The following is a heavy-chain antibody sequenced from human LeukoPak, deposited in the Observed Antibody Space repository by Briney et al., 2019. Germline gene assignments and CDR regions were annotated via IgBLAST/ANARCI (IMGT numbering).Heavy chain of an antibody. D-gene: IGHD2-21*01. CDR2: INSDGSST. Sequence: GGSLRLSCAASGFTFSSYWMHWVRQAPGKGLVWVSRINSDGSSTSYADSVKGRFTISRDNAKNTLYLQMNSLRAEDTALYYCAKDIGVGPDYYFDYWGQGTLVTVSS. CDR3: AKDIGVGPDYYFDY. V-gene: IGHV3-74*01. J-gene: IGHJ4*02. CDR1: GFTFSSYW.